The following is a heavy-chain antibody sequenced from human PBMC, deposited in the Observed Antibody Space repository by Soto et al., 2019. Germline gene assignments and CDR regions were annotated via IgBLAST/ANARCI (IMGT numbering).Heavy chain of an antibody. CDR1: GFTFSGYE. CDR3: AREVVVFRVIIPTPMDL. CDR2: ISGSGSTI. J-gene: IGHJ6*02. D-gene: IGHD3-22*01. Sequence: GGSLRLSCAASGFTFSGYEMNWVRQAPGKGLEWVSYISGSGSTIYYADSVKGRFTISRDNAKDSLYLQMNSLRAEDTAVYYCAREVVVFRVIIPTPMDLWGQGTTVTVSS. V-gene: IGHV3-48*03.